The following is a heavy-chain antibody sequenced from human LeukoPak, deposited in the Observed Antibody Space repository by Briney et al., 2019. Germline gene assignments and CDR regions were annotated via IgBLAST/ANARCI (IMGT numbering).Heavy chain of an antibody. Sequence: PSQTLSLTCTVSGGSISSGGYYWSWIRQHPGKGLEWIGYIYYSGSTYYNPSLKSRVTISVDTSKNQFSLKLSSVTAADTAVYYCARGVKLRWYFDYWGQGTLVTVSS. J-gene: IGHJ4*02. CDR3: ARGVKLRWYFDY. CDR2: IYYSGST. V-gene: IGHV4-31*03. D-gene: IGHD4-23*01. CDR1: GGSISSGGYY.